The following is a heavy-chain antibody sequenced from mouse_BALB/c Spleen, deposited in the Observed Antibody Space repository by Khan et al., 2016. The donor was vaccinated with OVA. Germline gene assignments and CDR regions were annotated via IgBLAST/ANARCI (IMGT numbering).Heavy chain of an antibody. Sequence: EVQLQESGPSLVKPSQTLSLTCSVTVDSITSGYWSWIRKFPGNKLEYMGYMIYTGYTYYNPSLKSRISITRHTSKNQYYLQLNSVTTEDTATYYCARSTYRYAFAYWGQGTLVTVSA. V-gene: IGHV3-8*02. CDR3: ARSTYRYAFAY. CDR1: VDSITSGY. CDR2: MIYTGYT. J-gene: IGHJ3*01. D-gene: IGHD2-14*01.